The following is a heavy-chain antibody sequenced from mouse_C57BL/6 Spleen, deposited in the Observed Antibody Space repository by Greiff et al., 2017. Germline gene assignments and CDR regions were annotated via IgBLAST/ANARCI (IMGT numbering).Heavy chain of an antibody. J-gene: IGHJ3*01. CDR3: VRSEFAY. Sequence: VHLQQPGAALVRPGTSVKLSCKASGYTFTSYWMHWVKQRPGQGLEWIGVIAPSDSYTNYNQNFKGKATLTVDTSANTAYMQLSSLTSEDSAVYYCVRSEFAYWGQGTLVTVSA. CDR1: GYTFTSYW. V-gene: IGHV1-59*01. CDR2: IAPSDSYT. D-gene: IGHD1-1*01.